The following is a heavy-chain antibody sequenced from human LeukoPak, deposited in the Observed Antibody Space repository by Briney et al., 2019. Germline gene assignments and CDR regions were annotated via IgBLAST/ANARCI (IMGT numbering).Heavy chain of an antibody. J-gene: IGHJ6*03. D-gene: IGHD2/OR15-2a*01. V-gene: IGHV1-69*05. CDR3: AGCNSDYYYYMDV. CDR2: IIPIFGTA. Sequence: SVKVSCKASGGTFSSYAISWVRQAPGQGLEWMGGIIPIFGTANYAQKLQGRVTITTDESTSTAYMELSSLRSEDTAVYYCAGCNSDYYYYMDVWGKGTTVTVSS. CDR1: GGTFSSYA.